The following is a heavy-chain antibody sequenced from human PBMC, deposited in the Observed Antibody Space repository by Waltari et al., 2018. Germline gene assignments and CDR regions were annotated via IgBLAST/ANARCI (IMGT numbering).Heavy chain of an antibody. V-gene: IGHV4-4*02. CDR2: IHGSGKT. D-gene: IGHD1-26*01. Sequence: QLQLQQSGPGLVKPSESLSLTCAVSGDSVSNYYWWCWVRPSPGKGLEWIGQIHGSGKTNYNPSLESRVTVSMDTSNNQFSLKLTSPTAADTAVYYCARDRGRGLYLDSWGQGTLVTVSP. J-gene: IGHJ4*02. CDR3: ARDRGRGLYLDS. CDR1: GDSVSNYYW.